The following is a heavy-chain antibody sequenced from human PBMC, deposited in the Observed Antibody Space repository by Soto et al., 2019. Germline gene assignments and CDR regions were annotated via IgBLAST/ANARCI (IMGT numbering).Heavy chain of an antibody. V-gene: IGHV1-18*01. CDR3: AKNGQPPYYYYGLDV. CDR2: ISGYNGDT. J-gene: IGHJ6*02. Sequence: QGQLVQSEFEVKKPGASVKVSCKASGYTFTRYGISWVRQAPGQGLEWMGWISGYNGDTNYAQKFQDRVSMTIDTSTGTAYMELRSLTSDDTAVYYCAKNGQPPYYYYGLDVWGQGTKVTVSS. CDR1: GYTFTRYG. D-gene: IGHD2-8*01.